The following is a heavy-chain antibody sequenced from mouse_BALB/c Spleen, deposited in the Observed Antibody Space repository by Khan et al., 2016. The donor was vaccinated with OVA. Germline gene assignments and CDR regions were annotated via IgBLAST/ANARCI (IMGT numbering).Heavy chain of an antibody. CDR3: ARGDSVKFDS. CDR1: GYSFTNYD. Sequence: QVQLKQSGTELLKPGTSVKLSCKASGYSFTNYDINWVRQRPEQGLEWIGWIFPGNGNIQYNEKFKDKATLTIDKSSSKAYMRLSRLTYEDSGVDFCARGDSVKFDSWGQGTILTVSS. CDR2: IFPGNGNI. D-gene: IGHD3-3*01. V-gene: IGHV1-75*01. J-gene: IGHJ2*01.